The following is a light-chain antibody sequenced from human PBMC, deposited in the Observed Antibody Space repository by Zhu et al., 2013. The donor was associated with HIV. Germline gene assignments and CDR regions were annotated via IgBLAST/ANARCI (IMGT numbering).Light chain of an antibody. V-gene: IGKV3-20*01. CDR3: QQYGTSLRT. J-gene: IGKJ1*01. CDR1: QNVRSRY. Sequence: EIVLAQSPGTLSLSPGERATLSCMASQNVRSRYLAWYQQKPGQAPTLLIYGASTRATGISDRFTGSGSGTDFTLTISRLEPEDSAVYYCQQYGTSLRTFGQGTKVEIK. CDR2: GAS.